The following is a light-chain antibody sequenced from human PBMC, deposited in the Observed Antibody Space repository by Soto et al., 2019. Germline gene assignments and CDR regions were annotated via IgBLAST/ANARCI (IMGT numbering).Light chain of an antibody. Sequence: EIVLTQSPATLSLSPGERATLSCRASQSISIYLAWYQQKPGQAPRLLIYDASTRATDIPARFSGSGSGTEFTLTISSLQSEDFALYHCQHYNNWPWTFGQGTKVEIK. CDR2: DAS. J-gene: IGKJ1*01. V-gene: IGKV3-15*01. CDR1: QSISIY. CDR3: QHYNNWPWT.